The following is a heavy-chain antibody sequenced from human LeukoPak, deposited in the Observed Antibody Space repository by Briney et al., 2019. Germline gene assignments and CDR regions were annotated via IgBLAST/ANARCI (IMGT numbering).Heavy chain of an antibody. CDR2: VSPYNGNT. CDR3: ARDRVTIWSGYQNFDY. J-gene: IGHJ4*02. Sequence: ASVKVSCKASGYTLTSYGINWVRQAPGQGLEWMGWVSPYNGNTNYAQKLQGRVTMTTDTSTSTAYMELRSLRSDDTAVYYCARDRVTIWSGYQNFDYWGQGTLVTVSS. D-gene: IGHD3-3*01. CDR1: GYTLTSYG. V-gene: IGHV1-18*01.